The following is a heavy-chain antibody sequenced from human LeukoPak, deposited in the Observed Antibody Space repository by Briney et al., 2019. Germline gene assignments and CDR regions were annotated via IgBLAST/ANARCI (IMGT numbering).Heavy chain of an antibody. CDR2: ISPSGDIT. CDR1: GFTFSSYA. Sequence: PGGSLRLSCAASGFTFSSYAMSWVRQAPGKGLDWVSGISPSGDITYYADSVKGRFTISRDNSKNTLYLEVISLTAEDTAVYYCAKDDAWLRFGEWSQGTLVTVSS. V-gene: IGHV3-23*01. J-gene: IGHJ4*02. D-gene: IGHD3-10*01. CDR3: AKDDAWLRFGE.